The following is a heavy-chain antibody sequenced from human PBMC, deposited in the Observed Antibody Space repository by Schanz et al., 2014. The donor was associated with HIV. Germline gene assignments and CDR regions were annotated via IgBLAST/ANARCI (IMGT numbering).Heavy chain of an antibody. CDR2: ISVTGDNT. D-gene: IGHD3-16*01. Sequence: EVQLLESGGGLVLPGGSLRVSCAVSGFTLSGYTMSWVRQAPGKGLEWVSSISVTGDNTYYADSVKGRFTISRDTSKKTLYLQMNSLRVDDTAVYYCAQMGAFAAFDIWGHGTVVTVSS. J-gene: IGHJ3*02. CDR1: GFTLSGYT. V-gene: IGHV3-23*01. CDR3: AQMGAFAAFDI.